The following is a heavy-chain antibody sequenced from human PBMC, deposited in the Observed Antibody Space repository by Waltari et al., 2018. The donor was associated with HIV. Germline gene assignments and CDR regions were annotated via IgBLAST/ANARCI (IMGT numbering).Heavy chain of an antibody. J-gene: IGHJ5*02. CDR2: RNPNSGNT. CDR3: AIIGTTVTTFDP. Sequence: QVQLVQSGAEVKKPGASVKVSCKASGYTFTSYDINWVRQATGQGLEWMGWRNPNSGNTGYAQKFQGRVTMTRNTSISTAYMELSSLRSEDTAVYYCAIIGTTVTTFDPWGQGTLVTVSS. V-gene: IGHV1-8*01. CDR1: GYTFTSYD. D-gene: IGHD4-17*01.